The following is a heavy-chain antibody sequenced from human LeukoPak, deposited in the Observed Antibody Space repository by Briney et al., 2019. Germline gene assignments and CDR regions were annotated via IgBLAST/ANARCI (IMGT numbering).Heavy chain of an antibody. V-gene: IGHV4-34*01. CDR3: ARLAGSDYYYYYYMDV. D-gene: IGHD6-25*01. CDR1: GGSFSGYY. CDR2: INHSGST. J-gene: IGHJ6*03. Sequence: PSETLSLTCAVYGGSFSGYYWSWIRQPPGKGLEWLGEINHSGSTNYNPSLKSRVTISVDTSKNQFSLKLSSVTAADTAVYYCARLAGSDYYYYYYMDVWGKGTTVTVSS.